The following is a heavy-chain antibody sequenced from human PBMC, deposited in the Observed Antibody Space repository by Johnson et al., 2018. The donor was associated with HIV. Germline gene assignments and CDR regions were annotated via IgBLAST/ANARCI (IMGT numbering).Heavy chain of an antibody. J-gene: IGHJ3*02. D-gene: IGHD3-10*01. CDR2: ISYDGSDK. V-gene: IGHV3-30*03. Sequence: QVQLVASGGGVVQPGRSLRLSCAASGFTFSSYGMHWVRQAPAKGLEWVAVISYDGSDKYYADSVKGRFTISRDNSNNTLYLQMSGLSAEDTALYYCARGPLFYYSSGLWAFDIWGQGTMVTVSS. CDR3: ARGPLFYYSSGLWAFDI. CDR1: GFTFSSYG.